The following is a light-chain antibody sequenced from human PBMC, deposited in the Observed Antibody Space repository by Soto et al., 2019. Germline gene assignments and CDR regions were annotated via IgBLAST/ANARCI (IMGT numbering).Light chain of an antibody. J-gene: IGKJ1*01. CDR2: GAS. CDR1: QSVSSSY. Sequence: LTQSRCTLSLSPGERATLTCSASQSVSSSYLAWYQQKPGQAPMLLSYGASSRATGIPDRFSGSGSGTDFTLTISGLEHEDFAVYYWQQYGSSPGTFGQGTKA. CDR3: QQYGSSPGT. V-gene: IGKV3-20*01.